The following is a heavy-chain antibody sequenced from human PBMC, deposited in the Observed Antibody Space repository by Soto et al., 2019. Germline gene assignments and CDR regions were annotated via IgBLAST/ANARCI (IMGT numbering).Heavy chain of an antibody. CDR3: AKEGGLELRFFDY. CDR1: GFTFSSYA. Sequence: SLRLSCAASGFTFSSYAMSWVRQAPGKGLEWVSAISGSGGSTYYADSVKGRFTFSRDNSKNTLYLQMNSLRAEDTAVYYCAKEGGLELRFFDYWGQGTLVTVSS. CDR2: ISGSGGST. J-gene: IGHJ4*02. V-gene: IGHV3-23*01. D-gene: IGHD1-7*01.